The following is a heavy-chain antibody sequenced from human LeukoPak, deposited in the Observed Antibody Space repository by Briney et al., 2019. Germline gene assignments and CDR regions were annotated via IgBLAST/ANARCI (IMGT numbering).Heavy chain of an antibody. CDR3: ARDRVPPNCSSTSCSDPGFDY. D-gene: IGHD2-2*01. V-gene: IGHV1-18*01. CDR2: ISAYNGNT. Sequence: ASVKVSCKASGYTFTSYGISWVRQAPGQGLEWMGWISAYNGNTNYAQKLQGRVTMTTDTSTSTAYMELRSLRSDDTAVYYCARDRVPPNCSSTSCSDPGFDYWGQGTLVTVSS. J-gene: IGHJ4*02. CDR1: GYTFTSYG.